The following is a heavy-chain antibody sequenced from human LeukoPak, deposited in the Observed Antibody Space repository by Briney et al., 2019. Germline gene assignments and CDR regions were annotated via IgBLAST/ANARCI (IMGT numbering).Heavy chain of an antibody. D-gene: IGHD3-22*01. CDR3: ARDLRPSSGYYLYFQQ. CDR1: GYTFTGYY. V-gene: IGHV1-2*02. CDR2: INPNSGGT. Sequence: ASVKVSCKASGYTFTGYYMHWVRQAPGQGLEWMGWINPNSGGTNCAQKFQGRVTMTRDTSISTTYMELSSLRSDDTAVYYCARDLRPSSGYYLYFQQWGQGTLVTVSS. J-gene: IGHJ1*01.